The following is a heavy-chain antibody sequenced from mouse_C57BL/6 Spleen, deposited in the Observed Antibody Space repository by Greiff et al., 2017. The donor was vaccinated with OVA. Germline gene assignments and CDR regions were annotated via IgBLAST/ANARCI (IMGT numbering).Heavy chain of an antibody. CDR1: GYTFTSYW. D-gene: IGHD2-5*01. CDR2: INPSNGGT. CDR3: ARSLSNYYAMDY. J-gene: IGHJ4*01. Sequence: VQLQQPGPELVKPGASVKLSCKASGYTFTSYWMHWVKQRPGQGLEWIGNINPSNGGTNYNEKFKSKATLTVDKSSSTAYMQLSSLTSEDSAVYYCARSLSNYYAMDYWGQGTSVTVSS. V-gene: IGHV1-53*01.